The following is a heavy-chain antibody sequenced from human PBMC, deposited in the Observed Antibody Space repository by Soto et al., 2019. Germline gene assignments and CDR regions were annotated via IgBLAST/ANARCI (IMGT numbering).Heavy chain of an antibody. CDR2: IIPISGTA. Sequence: QVQLVQSGAEVKKPGSSVKVSCKASGGTFSSYAISWVRQAPGQGLEWMGGIIPISGTANYAQKFQGRVTITADESTSTVYMELSSLRSEDTAVYFCARSQGSSTSLEIYYYYYSGMDVWGQGTKVTVSS. V-gene: IGHV1-69*01. J-gene: IGHJ6*02. D-gene: IGHD2-2*01. CDR1: GGTFSSYA. CDR3: ARSQGSSTSLEIYYYYYSGMDV.